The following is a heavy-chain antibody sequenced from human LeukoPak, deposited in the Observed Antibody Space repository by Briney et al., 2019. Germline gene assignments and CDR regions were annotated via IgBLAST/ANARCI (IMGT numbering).Heavy chain of an antibody. V-gene: IGHV1-2*02. CDR1: GYTFTGYY. D-gene: IGHD2-2*01. J-gene: IGHJ4*02. CDR3: ARHYCSSTSCYYNY. CDR2: INPNSGGT. Sequence: GASVKVSCKASGYTFTGYYMHWVRQAPGQGLEWMGWINPNSGGTNCAQKFQGRVTMTRDTSISTAYMELSRLRSDDTAVYYCARHYCSSTSCYYNYWGQGTLVTVSS.